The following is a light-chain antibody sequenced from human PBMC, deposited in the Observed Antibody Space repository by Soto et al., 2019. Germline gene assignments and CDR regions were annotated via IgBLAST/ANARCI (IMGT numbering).Light chain of an antibody. CDR3: MQGTHWPST. V-gene: IGKV2-30*01. CDR1: QSFVYSDGTTY. J-gene: IGKJ2*01. CDR2: KVS. Sequence: DVVLTQSPLSLPVTLGQPASISCRASQSFVYSDGTTYLNWFHQRPGQSPRRLIYKVSTRDSGVPDRFSGSGSGTDFTLKISRVEAEDVGVYYCMQGTHWPSTFGQGTKVDI.